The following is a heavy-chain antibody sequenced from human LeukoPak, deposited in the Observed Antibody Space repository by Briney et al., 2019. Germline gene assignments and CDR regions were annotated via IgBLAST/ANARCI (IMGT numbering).Heavy chain of an antibody. D-gene: IGHD1-26*01. V-gene: IGHV4-59*08. Sequence: PSETLSLTCTVSGGSISSDYWSWIRQPPGKGLESIGYIYYSGSTNYHPSLKSRVTISVDTSKNQFSLRLSSVTAADTAVYYCARGGSYIAFDYWGQGTLVTVSS. CDR1: GGSISSDY. J-gene: IGHJ4*02. CDR2: IYYSGST. CDR3: ARGGSYIAFDY.